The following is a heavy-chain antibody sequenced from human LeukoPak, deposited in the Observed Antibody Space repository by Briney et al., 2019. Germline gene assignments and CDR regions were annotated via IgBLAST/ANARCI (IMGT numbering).Heavy chain of an antibody. D-gene: IGHD3-16*02. V-gene: IGHV1-2*06. CDR2: INSNSGGT. CDR1: GYTFTGYY. Sequence: ASLKVSSKASGYTFTGYYMHWVRQAPGHGLEWMGRINSNSGGTNYAQKFQGRVTMTRDTSISTAYMELSRLRSDDTAVYYCAREASTYYDYVWGSYREDFDYWGQGTLVTVSS. J-gene: IGHJ4*02. CDR3: AREASTYYDYVWGSYREDFDY.